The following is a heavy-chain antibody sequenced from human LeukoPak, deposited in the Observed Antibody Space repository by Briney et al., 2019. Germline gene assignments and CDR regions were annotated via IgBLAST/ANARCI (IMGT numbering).Heavy chain of an antibody. Sequence: ASVKVSCKASGYTFTSYGISWVRQAPGQGLEWMGWISAYNGNTNYAQKLQGRVTMTTDTSTSTAYMELRSLRSDDTAVYYCARKYYYDSSGYSNWFDPWGQGTLVTVSS. CDR2: ISAYNGNT. V-gene: IGHV1-18*01. CDR1: GYTFTSYG. J-gene: IGHJ5*02. CDR3: ARKYYYDSSGYSNWFDP. D-gene: IGHD3-22*01.